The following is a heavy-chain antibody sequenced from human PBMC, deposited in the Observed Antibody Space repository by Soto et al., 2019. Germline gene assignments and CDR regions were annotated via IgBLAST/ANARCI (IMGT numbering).Heavy chain of an antibody. CDR1: GASISGYH. Sequence: QVQLQESGPGLVKPSETLSLTCTVSGASISGYHWGWIRQPPGKGLEWIGYLYYTGSTHYNPSLKSRVTMSVDTSKNQFSLNLTSVTAADTAVYYCARGFAIGWYTYFFDLWGQGPLVTVSS. V-gene: IGHV4-59*08. CDR3: ARGFAIGWYTYFFDL. J-gene: IGHJ4*02. CDR2: LYYTGST. D-gene: IGHD6-19*01.